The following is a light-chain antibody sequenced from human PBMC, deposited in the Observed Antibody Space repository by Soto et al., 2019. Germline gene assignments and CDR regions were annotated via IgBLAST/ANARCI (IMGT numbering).Light chain of an antibody. CDR1: RTIGTN. J-gene: IGKJ4*01. CDR3: EQYADWPLN. Sequence: IVMTQSPATVSVSPGESTSLSCRASRTIGTNLGWYQQKPGQAPRLLISKTSNSATGVPARFSGCGSGTEFTLAITSLQSEDIADYYCEQYADWPLNFGGGTKVDIK. CDR2: KTS. V-gene: IGKV3-15*01.